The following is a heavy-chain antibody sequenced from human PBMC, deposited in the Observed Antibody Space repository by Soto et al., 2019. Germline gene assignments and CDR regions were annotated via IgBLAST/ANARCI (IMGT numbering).Heavy chain of an antibody. V-gene: IGHV1-3*01. Sequence: ASVKVSCKASGYTFTSYAMHWVRQAPGQRLEWMGWINAGNGNTKYSQKFQGRVTITRDTSASTAYMELSSLRSEETAVYYCARERGRYSYGYGPEDYFDYWGQGTLVTVSS. CDR1: GYTFTSYA. D-gene: IGHD5-18*01. CDR3: ARERGRYSYGYGPEDYFDY. CDR2: INAGNGNT. J-gene: IGHJ4*02.